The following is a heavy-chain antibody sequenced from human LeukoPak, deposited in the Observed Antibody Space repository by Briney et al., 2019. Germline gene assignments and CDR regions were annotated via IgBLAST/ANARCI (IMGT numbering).Heavy chain of an antibody. D-gene: IGHD2-21*02. CDR1: KYTFTDYY. J-gene: IGHJ4*02. CDR2: INPNSGGT. CDR3: ARASHDCGGDCYSDY. V-gene: IGHV1-2*02. Sequence: ASVKVSCKASKYTFTDYYMHWVRQAPGQGLEWMGWINPNSGGTNYAQKFQGRVTMTRDTPISTAYMELSRLTSDDTAVYYCARASHDCGGDCYSDYWGQGTLVTVSS.